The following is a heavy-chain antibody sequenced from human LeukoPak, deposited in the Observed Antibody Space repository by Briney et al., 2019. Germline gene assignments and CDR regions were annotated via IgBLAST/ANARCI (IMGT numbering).Heavy chain of an antibody. CDR2: IYYSGST. Sequence: SQTLSLTCTVSGGSISGGSYYWSWIRQPPGKGLEWIGYIYYSGSTKYSISLKSRVTISVDTSKNQLSLKLSSVTAADTAVYYCARGEYGLFDYWGQGTLVTVSS. V-gene: IGHV4-61*01. J-gene: IGHJ4*02. D-gene: IGHD2/OR15-2a*01. CDR1: GGSISGGSYY. CDR3: ARGEYGLFDY.